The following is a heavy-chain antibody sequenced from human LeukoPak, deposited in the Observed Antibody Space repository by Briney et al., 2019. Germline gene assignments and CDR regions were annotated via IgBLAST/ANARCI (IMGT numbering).Heavy chain of an antibody. CDR3: AGTYDFWSGSLEF. D-gene: IGHD3-3*01. Sequence: CXXSXGSINXYYWSWIRQSPGKGLEWIGYTYYTGSTSFNPSLKSRVTISLDTSKNQFFLNLTSVTTAATAVYYFAGTYDFWSGSLEFWGQGTLVTVSS. J-gene: IGHJ4*02. CDR1: XGSINXYY. CDR2: TYYTGST. V-gene: IGHV4-59*01.